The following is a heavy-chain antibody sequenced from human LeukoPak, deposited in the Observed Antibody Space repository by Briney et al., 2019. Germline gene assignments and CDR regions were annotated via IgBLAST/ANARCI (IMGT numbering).Heavy chain of an antibody. CDR2: INHSGST. CDR1: GGSFSGYY. J-gene: IGHJ6*03. V-gene: IGHV4-34*01. Sequence: SETLSLTCAVYGGSFSGYYWSWIRQPPGKGLEWIGEINHSGSTNYNPSLKSRVTISVDTSKNQFSLKLSSVTAADTAVYYCARGLRRGIVVVPAATGGYYMDVWGKGTTVTVSS. D-gene: IGHD2-2*01. CDR3: ARGLRRGIVVVPAATGGYYMDV.